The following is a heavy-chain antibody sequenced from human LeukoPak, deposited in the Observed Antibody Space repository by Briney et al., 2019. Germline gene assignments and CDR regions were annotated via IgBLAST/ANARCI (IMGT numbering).Heavy chain of an antibody. V-gene: IGHV3-20*04. D-gene: IGHD3-22*01. Sequence: GGSLLLSCAASGFTFDDYGMSWVRQAPGKGLEWVSGINWNGGSTSYADSVKGRFTISRDNDKNSLYLQMNSLRAEDTALYYCARGTKGYYYTNYYYYYMDVWGKGTTVTVSS. CDR1: GFTFDDYG. J-gene: IGHJ6*03. CDR2: INWNGGST. CDR3: ARGTKGYYYTNYYYYYMDV.